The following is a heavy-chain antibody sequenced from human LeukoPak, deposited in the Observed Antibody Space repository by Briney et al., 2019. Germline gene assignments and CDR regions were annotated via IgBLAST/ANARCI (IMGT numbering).Heavy chain of an antibody. CDR2: ISAYNGNT. V-gene: IGHV1-18*01. CDR3: ARVGTATSTDAFDI. J-gene: IGHJ3*02. CDR1: GYTFTGYG. Sequence: GASVKVSCKASGYTFTGYGISWVRQAPGQGLEWMGWISAYNGNTNYAQKLQGRVTMTTDTSTSTAYMELRSLRSDDTAVYYCARVGTATSTDAFDIWGQGTMVTVSS. D-gene: IGHD5-24*01.